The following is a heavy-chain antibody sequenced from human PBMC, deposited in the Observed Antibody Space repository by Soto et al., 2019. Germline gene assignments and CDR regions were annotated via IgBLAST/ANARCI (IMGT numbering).Heavy chain of an antibody. CDR3: ARLPSGSYFRIAFDI. Sequence: GESLKISCKGSGYSFSNYWISWVRQMPGKGLEWMGMIDPSDSYTNYSPSFQGHVTISADKSITTAYLQWSSLKASDTAIYYCARLPSGSYFRIAFDIWGQGTMVTVSS. J-gene: IGHJ3*02. D-gene: IGHD1-26*01. CDR2: IDPSDSYT. V-gene: IGHV5-10-1*01. CDR1: GYSFSNYW.